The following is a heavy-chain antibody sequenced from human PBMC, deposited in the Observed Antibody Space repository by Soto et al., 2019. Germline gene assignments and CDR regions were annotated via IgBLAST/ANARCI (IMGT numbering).Heavy chain of an antibody. D-gene: IGHD3-3*01. V-gene: IGHV3-23*01. CDR1: GFTFSAYA. CDR2: ITSSATST. Sequence: PGGSLRLSCAASGFTFSAYAMSWVRQAPGKGLEWVSSITSSATSTYYADSVKGRFTISRDNSKRTLFLQMNSLRAEDTALYYCAKGVYYFLSGSYPPLRYMDAWGKGTPVTVS. CDR3: AKGVYYFLSGSYPPLRYMDA. J-gene: IGHJ6*03.